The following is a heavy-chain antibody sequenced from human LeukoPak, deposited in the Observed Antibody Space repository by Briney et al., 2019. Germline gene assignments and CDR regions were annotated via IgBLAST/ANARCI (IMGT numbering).Heavy chain of an antibody. CDR2: ISGSGGST. D-gene: IGHD3-3*01. V-gene: IGHV3-23*01. J-gene: IGHJ4*02. Sequence: PGGSLRLSCAASGFTFSSYAMSWVRQAPGKGLEWVSAISGSGGSTYYADSVKGRSTISRDNSKNTLYLQMNSLRAEDTAVYYCAKDGGTIFGVVISYFDYWGQGTLVTVSS. CDR1: GFTFSSYA. CDR3: AKDGGTIFGVVISYFDY.